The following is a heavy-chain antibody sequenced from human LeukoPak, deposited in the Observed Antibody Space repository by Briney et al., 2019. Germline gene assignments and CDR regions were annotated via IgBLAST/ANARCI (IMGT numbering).Heavy chain of an antibody. CDR3: ARLISSGWSSYYYYYGMDV. Sequence: PSETLSLTCTVSGGSISSYYWSWIRQPPGKGLEWIGYIYYSGSTNYNPSLKSRVTISVDTSKNQFSLKLSSVTAADTAVYYCARLISSGWSSYYYYYGMDVWGQGTTVTVSS. CDR2: IYYSGST. J-gene: IGHJ6*02. CDR1: GGSISSYY. V-gene: IGHV4-59*01. D-gene: IGHD6-19*01.